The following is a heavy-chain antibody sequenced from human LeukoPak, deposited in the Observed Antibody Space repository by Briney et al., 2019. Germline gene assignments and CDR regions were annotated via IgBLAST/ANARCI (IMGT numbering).Heavy chain of an antibody. D-gene: IGHD3-22*01. Sequence: PSQTLSLTCAVSGASISSGGYSWSWIRQPPGKGLEWIGYIYHSGSTYYNPSLKSRVTISVDRSKNQFSLKLSSVTAADTAVYYCARGPMIVVLGAFDIWGQGTMVTVSS. J-gene: IGHJ3*02. V-gene: IGHV4-30-2*01. CDR1: GASISSGGYS. CDR2: IYHSGST. CDR3: ARGPMIVVLGAFDI.